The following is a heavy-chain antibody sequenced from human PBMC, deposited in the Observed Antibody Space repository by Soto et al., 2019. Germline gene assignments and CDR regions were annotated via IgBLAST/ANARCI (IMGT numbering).Heavy chain of an antibody. Sequence: EVQLVESGGGLVQPGGSLRLSCAASGFTFSNHWMDWVRQAPGKGLEWVANINQDGSEKNYVDSVKGRFTISRDNAKNSLYLHMSSLTAEDSAVYFCSRSLDAWGQGTLLTVSS. CDR3: SRSLDA. V-gene: IGHV3-7*01. CDR1: GFTFSNHW. J-gene: IGHJ5*02. CDR2: INQDGSEK.